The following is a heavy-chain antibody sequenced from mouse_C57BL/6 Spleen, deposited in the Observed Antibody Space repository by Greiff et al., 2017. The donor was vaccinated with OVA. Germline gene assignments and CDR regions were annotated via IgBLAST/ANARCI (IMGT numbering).Heavy chain of an antibody. CDR1: GYTFTSYG. CDR3: ARENYYGGYYAMDY. D-gene: IGHD1-1*01. Sequence: VQLVESGAELARPGASVKLSCKASGYTFTSYGISWVKQRTGQGLEWIGEIYPRSGNTYYNEKFKGKATLTADKSSSTAYMELRSLTSEDSAVYFCARENYYGGYYAMDYWGQGTSVTVSS. CDR2: IYPRSGNT. J-gene: IGHJ4*01. V-gene: IGHV1-81*01.